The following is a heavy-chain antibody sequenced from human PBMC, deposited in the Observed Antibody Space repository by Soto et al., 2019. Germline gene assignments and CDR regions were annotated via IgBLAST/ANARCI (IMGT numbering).Heavy chain of an antibody. CDR3: AKDYKFRGWYIAYYFDY. J-gene: IGHJ4*02. V-gene: IGHV3-9*01. CDR1: GFTFDDYA. Sequence: GGSLRLSCAASGFTFDDYAMHWVRQAPGKGLEWVSGISWNSGSIGYADSVKGRFTISRDNAKNSLYLQMNSLRAEDTALYYCAKDYKFRGWYIAYYFDYWGQGTLVTVSS. CDR2: ISWNSGSI. D-gene: IGHD6-19*01.